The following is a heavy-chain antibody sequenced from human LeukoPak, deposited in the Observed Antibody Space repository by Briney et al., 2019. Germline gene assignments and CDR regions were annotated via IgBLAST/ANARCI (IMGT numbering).Heavy chain of an antibody. CDR3: ARGHYGDYVPDY. J-gene: IGHJ4*02. Sequence: PSETLSLTCAVYGGSFSGYYWSWIRHPPGMGLEWIGEINHSGSTNYNPSLKSRVTISVDTSKNQFPLKLSSVTAADTAVYYCARGHYGDYVPDYWGQGTLVTVSS. CDR1: GGSFSGYY. D-gene: IGHD4-17*01. CDR2: INHSGST. V-gene: IGHV4-34*01.